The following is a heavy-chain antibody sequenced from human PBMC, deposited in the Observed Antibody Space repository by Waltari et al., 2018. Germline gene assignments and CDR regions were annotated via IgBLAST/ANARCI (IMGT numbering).Heavy chain of an antibody. V-gene: IGHV1-24*01. D-gene: IGHD1-26*01. CDR1: GGTFSSYA. Sequence: QVQLVQSGAEVKKPGSSVKVSCKASGGTFSSYAISWVRQAPGKGLEWMGGFDPEDGETIYAQKFQGRVTMTEDTSTDTAYMELSSLRSEDTAVYYCATHSGSYLDAFDIWGQGTMVTVSS. J-gene: IGHJ3*02. CDR3: ATHSGSYLDAFDI. CDR2: FDPEDGET.